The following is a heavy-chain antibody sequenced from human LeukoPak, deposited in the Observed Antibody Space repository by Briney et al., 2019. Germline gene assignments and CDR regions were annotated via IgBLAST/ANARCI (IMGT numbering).Heavy chain of an antibody. J-gene: IGHJ5*02. CDR1: GGSISSSIYY. Sequence: SETLSLTCTVSGGSISSSIYYWGWIRQPPGKGLEWIGSIYYSGSTYYNPSLKSRVTISVDTSKNQFSLKLSSVTAADTAVYYCARHSITARPNWCDPWGQGTLVTVSS. D-gene: IGHD6-6*01. CDR2: IYYSGST. CDR3: ARHSITARPNWCDP. V-gene: IGHV4-39*01.